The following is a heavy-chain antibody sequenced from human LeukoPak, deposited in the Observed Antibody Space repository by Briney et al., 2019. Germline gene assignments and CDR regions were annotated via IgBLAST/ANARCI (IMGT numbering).Heavy chain of an antibody. D-gene: IGHD3-22*01. J-gene: IGHJ4*02. CDR3: ARAVGGGYYYDSSGYYYFDY. V-gene: IGHV4-38-2*02. CDR1: GYSTSSGYY. CDR2: IYHSGST. Sequence: SETLSLTCTVSGYSTSSGYYWGWIRQPPGKGLEWIGSIYHSGSTYYNPSLKSRVTISVDTSKNQFSLKLSSVTAADTAVYYCARAVGGGYYYDSSGYYYFDYWGQGTLVTVSS.